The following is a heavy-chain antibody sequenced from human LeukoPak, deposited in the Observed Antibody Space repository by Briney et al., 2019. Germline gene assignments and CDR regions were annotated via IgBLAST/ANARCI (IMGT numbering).Heavy chain of an antibody. CDR3: ARGASNFEY. V-gene: IGHV3-21*01. Sequence: GGSLRLSCAASGFTLSSYSMKWVRQAPGKGLEWVSSISSSSSYIYYADSVKGRFTISRDNSKNTLYLQMNSLRAEDTAVYYCARGASNFEYWGRGTLVTVSS. CDR2: ISSSSSYI. J-gene: IGHJ4*02. CDR1: GFTLSSYS.